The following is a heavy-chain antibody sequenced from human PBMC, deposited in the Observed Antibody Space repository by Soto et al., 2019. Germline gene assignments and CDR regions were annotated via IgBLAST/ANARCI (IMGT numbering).Heavy chain of an antibody. CDR3: AKGFTPTYSGSYCAF. J-gene: IGHJ4*02. Sequence: GGSLRLSCVASGFTFSTYAMYWVRQAPGKGLEWVSAVSGSDGTTSYVDSVKGRFTISRDNSKSTLFLQMYKLRAEDTAIYYCAKGFTPTYSGSYCAFWGQGTLVTVSS. D-gene: IGHD5-12*01. CDR2: VSGSDGTT. V-gene: IGHV3-23*01. CDR1: GFTFSTYA.